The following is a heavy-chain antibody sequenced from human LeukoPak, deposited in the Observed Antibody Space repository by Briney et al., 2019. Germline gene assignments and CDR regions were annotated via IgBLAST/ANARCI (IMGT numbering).Heavy chain of an antibody. V-gene: IGHV3-30-3*01. CDR2: ISYDGSNK. CDR1: GFTFSSYA. J-gene: IGHJ4*02. D-gene: IGHD5-18*01. Sequence: GRSLRLSCAASGFTFSSYAMHWVRQAPGKGLEWVAVISYDGSNKYYADSVKGRFTISRDNSKNTLYLQMNSLRAEDTAVYYCAKDTPMVKWGQGTLVTVSS. CDR3: AKDTPMVK.